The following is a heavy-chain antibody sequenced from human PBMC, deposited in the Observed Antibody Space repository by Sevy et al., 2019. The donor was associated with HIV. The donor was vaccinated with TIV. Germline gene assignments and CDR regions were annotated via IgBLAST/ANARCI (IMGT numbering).Heavy chain of an antibody. CDR3: ARGKTGYGYALSY. CDR2: IYSDATT. J-gene: IGHJ4*02. CDR1: RFTVNNNY. Sequence: GGSLRLSCAASRFTVNNNYMTWVRQAPGKGLEGISIIYSDATTYHADSVKDRFNISRDNSKNMLYLQMNNLRVEDTAVYCCARGKTGYGYALSYWGQGTLVTVSS. V-gene: IGHV3-66*01. D-gene: IGHD5-18*01.